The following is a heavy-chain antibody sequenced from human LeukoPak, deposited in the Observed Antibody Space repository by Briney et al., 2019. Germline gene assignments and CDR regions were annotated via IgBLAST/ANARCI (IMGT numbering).Heavy chain of an antibody. CDR3: ASRIGYSYGIDY. D-gene: IGHD5-18*01. CDR2: IYYSGST. Sequence: SETLSLTCTVSGASISSGGDYWSWIRQHPGKGLEWIGYIYYSGSTYYNPSLKSRVTISEDTSKNQFSLKLSSVTAADTAVYCCASRIGYSYGIDYWGQGTLVTVSS. J-gene: IGHJ4*02. V-gene: IGHV4-31*03. CDR1: GASISSGGDY.